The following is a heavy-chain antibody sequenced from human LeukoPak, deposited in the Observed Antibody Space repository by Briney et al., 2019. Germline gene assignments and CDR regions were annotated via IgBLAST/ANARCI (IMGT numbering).Heavy chain of an antibody. CDR3: ARAVAGKLDH. D-gene: IGHD6-19*01. Sequence: SQTLSLTCAISGDSVPSNSIGWTWIRQSPSRGLEWLGRTYYRSKWYNDYAVSVKSRITINPDTSKNQVSLQLNSVTPEDTAVYYCARAVAGKLDHWGQGTLVTVSS. CDR1: GDSVPSNSIG. J-gene: IGHJ4*02. V-gene: IGHV6-1*01. CDR2: TYYRSKWYN.